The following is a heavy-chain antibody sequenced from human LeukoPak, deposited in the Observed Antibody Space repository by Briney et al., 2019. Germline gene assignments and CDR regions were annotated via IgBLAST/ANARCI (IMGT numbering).Heavy chain of an antibody. CDR3: ATAQGWLQFDYYYMDV. CDR2: INPNSGGT. V-gene: IGHV1-2*02. CDR1: GYTFTGYY. J-gene: IGHJ6*03. Sequence: ASVKVSCKASGYTFTGYYMHWVRQAPGQGLEWMGWINPNSGGTNYAQKFQGRVTMTRDTSISTAYMELSRLRSEDTAVYYCATAQGWLQFDYYYMDVWGKGTTVTVSS. D-gene: IGHD5-24*01.